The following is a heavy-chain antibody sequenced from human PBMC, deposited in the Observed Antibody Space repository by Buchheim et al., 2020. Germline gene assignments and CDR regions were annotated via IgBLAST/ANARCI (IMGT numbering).Heavy chain of an antibody. Sequence: EVQLVESGGGLVQPGGSLRLSCAASGFTLSNYWMQWVRQAPGKGLMWVSRINSDGSSRTYADSVKGRFTISRDNAKNTLFLQMNSLGAEDTAVYYCARAIDYTSYSNWYDIWGQGTL. CDR1: GFTLSNYW. CDR2: INSDGSSR. CDR3: ARAIDYTSYSNWYDI. V-gene: IGHV3-74*01. J-gene: IGHJ4*02. D-gene: IGHD3-9*01.